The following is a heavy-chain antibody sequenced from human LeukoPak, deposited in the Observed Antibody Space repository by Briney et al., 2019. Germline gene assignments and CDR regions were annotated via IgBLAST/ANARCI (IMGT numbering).Heavy chain of an antibody. CDR1: GFTFSSYA. Sequence: GGSLRLSCAASGFTFSSYAMHWVRQAPGKGLEWVAVISYDGSNKYYADSVKGRFTISRDSSKNTLYLQMNSLRAEDTAVYYCARDRIVEQWFGFDYWGQGTLVTVSS. D-gene: IGHD6-19*01. CDR2: ISYDGSNK. V-gene: IGHV3-30*04. J-gene: IGHJ4*02. CDR3: ARDRIVEQWFGFDY.